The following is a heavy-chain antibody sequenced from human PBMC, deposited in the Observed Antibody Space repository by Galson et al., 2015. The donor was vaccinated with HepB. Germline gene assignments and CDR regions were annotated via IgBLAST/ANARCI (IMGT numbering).Heavy chain of an antibody. CDR3: ARALSGGSSSWYWAFDI. CDR1: GFTFSSYW. CDR2: IKQDGSEK. D-gene: IGHD6-13*01. J-gene: IGHJ3*02. V-gene: IGHV3-7*01. Sequence: SLRLSCAASGFTFSSYWMSWVRQAPGKGLEWVANIKQDGSEKYYGDSVKGRFTISRDNAKNSLYLQMNSLRAEDTAVYYCARALSGGSSSWYWAFDIWGQGTMVTVSS.